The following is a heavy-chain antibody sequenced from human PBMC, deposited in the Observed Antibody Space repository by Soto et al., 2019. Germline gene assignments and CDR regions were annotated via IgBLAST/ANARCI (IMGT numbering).Heavy chain of an antibody. J-gene: IGHJ4*02. Sequence: GGSKRVSCAASGFTISSYWMSCVSKATGKGLEWVANIKQDGSEKYYVDSVKGRFTISRDNAKNSLYLQMNSLRAEDTAVYYCAKYFDWLYPEFDYWGQGTLVTVSS. CDR1: GFTISSYW. V-gene: IGHV3-7*05. CDR3: AKYFDWLYPEFDY. D-gene: IGHD3-9*01. CDR2: IKQDGSEK.